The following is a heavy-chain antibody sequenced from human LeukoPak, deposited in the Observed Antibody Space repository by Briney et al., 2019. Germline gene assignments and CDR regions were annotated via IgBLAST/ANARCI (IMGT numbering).Heavy chain of an antibody. D-gene: IGHD5-18*01. CDR1: GCTFTGYY. CDR2: INPNSGAT. V-gene: IGHV1-2*02. J-gene: IGHJ4*02. CDR3: ARPPFLRAYSYGF. Sequence: ASVKVSCKASGCTFTGYYMHWVRQAPGQGLEWMGWINPNSGATNYAQKFQGRVTMTRDTSISTAYMELSRLRSDDTAVYYCARPPFLRAYSYGFWGQGTLVTVSS.